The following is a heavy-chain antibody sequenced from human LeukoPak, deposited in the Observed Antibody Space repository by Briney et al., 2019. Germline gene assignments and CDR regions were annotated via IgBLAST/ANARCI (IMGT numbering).Heavy chain of an antibody. V-gene: IGHV6-1*01. CDR1: GDSASSNSAA. D-gene: IGHD3-10*01. CDR3: ARGQPRYGSGSYYNPYNWFDP. Sequence: SQTLSLTCAISGDSASSNSAAWNWIRQSPSRGLEWLGRTYYRSKWYNDYAVSVKSRITINPDTSKNQFSLQLNSVTPEDTAVYYCARGQPRYGSGSYYNPYNWFDPWGQGTLVTVSS. J-gene: IGHJ5*02. CDR2: TYYRSKWYN.